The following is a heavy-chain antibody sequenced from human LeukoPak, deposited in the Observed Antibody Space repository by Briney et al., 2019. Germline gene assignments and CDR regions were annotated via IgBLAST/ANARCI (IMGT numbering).Heavy chain of an antibody. CDR2: ISGSGGST. CDR3: ARVRDFWSGYSLDY. CDR1: GFTFSSYA. Sequence: QPGGSLRLSCAASGFTFSSYAMSWVRQAPGKGLEWVSAISGSGGSTYYADSVKGRFTISRDNSKNTLYLQMYSLRAEDTAVYYCARVRDFWSGYSLDYWGQGTLVTVSS. V-gene: IGHV3-23*01. J-gene: IGHJ4*02. D-gene: IGHD3-3*01.